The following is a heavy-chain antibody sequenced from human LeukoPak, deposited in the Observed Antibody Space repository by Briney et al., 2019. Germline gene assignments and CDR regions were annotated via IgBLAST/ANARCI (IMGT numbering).Heavy chain of an antibody. CDR1: GSTFSSYS. CDR3: AREMALWGSSSPLGDV. J-gene: IGHJ6*04. CDR2: ISSSSSYI. Sequence: GGSLRLTCAASGSTFSSYSMNWVRQAPGKGLEWVSSISSSSSYIYYADSVKGRFTISRDNAKNSLYLQMNSLRAEDTAVYYCAREMALWGSSSPLGDVWGKGTTVTVSS. D-gene: IGHD6-13*01. V-gene: IGHV3-21*01.